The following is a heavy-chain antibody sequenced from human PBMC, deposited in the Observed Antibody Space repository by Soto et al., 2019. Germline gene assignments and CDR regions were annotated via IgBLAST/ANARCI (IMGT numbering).Heavy chain of an antibody. CDR1: GESMTDHY. D-gene: IGHD3-16*01. Sequence: PSETLSLTCTVSGESMTDHYSSWIRQPPGKGLEYIGYISYTGNTNYNSSFKSRVTMSIDMSRNQISLNLISVTAADTAVYYCARSGHTFGGVVWGQGMLVTVSS. J-gene: IGHJ4*02. V-gene: IGHV4-59*11. CDR2: ISYTGNT. CDR3: ARSGHTFGGVV.